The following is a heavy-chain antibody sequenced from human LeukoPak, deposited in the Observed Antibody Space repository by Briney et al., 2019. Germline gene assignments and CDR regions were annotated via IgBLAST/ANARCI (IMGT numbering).Heavy chain of an antibody. CDR1: GYTFTGYY. V-gene: IGHV1-2*02. D-gene: IGHD5-24*01. J-gene: IGHJ4*02. CDR3: APLEVDGYNIVY. CDR2: INPNSGGT. Sequence: APVKVSCKASGYTFTGYYMHWVRQAPGQGLEWMGWINPNSGGTNYAQKFQGRVTMTRDTSMSTAYMELSRLRSDDTAVYYCAPLEVDGYNIVYWGQGTLVTVSS.